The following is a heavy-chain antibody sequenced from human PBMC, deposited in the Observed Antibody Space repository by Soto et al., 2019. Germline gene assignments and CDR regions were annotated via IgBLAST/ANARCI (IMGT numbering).Heavy chain of an antibody. CDR3: AKDRGVGVVVVVASDAFDI. D-gene: IGHD2-15*01. CDR2: ISGSGGST. V-gene: IGHV3-23*01. CDR1: GFTFSSYA. J-gene: IGHJ3*02. Sequence: EVQLLESGGGLVQPGGSLRLSCAASGFTFSSYAMSWVRQAPGKGLEWVSAISGSGGSTYYADSVKGRFTISRDNSKNTLYLQRNSLRAEDTAVYYCAKDRGVGVVVVVASDAFDIWGQGTMVTVSS.